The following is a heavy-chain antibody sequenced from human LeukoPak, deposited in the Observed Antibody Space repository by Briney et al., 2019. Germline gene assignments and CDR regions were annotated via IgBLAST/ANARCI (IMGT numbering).Heavy chain of an antibody. CDR1: GFTFSSYW. V-gene: IGHV3-7*05. Sequence: PGGSLRLSCAASGFTFSSYWMSWVRQAPGKGLEWVANIKQDGSEKYYVDSVKGRLTISRDNAKNSLYLQMNSLRAEDTAVYYCARDGLRYCSGGSCHNWFDPWGQGTLVTVSS. D-gene: IGHD2-15*01. CDR3: ARDGLRYCSGGSCHNWFDP. J-gene: IGHJ5*02. CDR2: IKQDGSEK.